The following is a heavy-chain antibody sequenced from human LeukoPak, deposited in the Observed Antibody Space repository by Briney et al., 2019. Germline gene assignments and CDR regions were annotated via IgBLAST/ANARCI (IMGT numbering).Heavy chain of an antibody. CDR3: ARDRHFVAFDI. Sequence: GGSLRLSCAASGFTFSTYSMNWVRQAPGKGLEWVSSISSSYAIYFADSVKGRFTISRDNAKNSVYLHMNSLRAEDTAVYFCARDRHFVAFDIWGQGTMVTVSS. V-gene: IGHV3-21*01. CDR1: GFTFSTYS. CDR2: ISSSYAI. J-gene: IGHJ3*02.